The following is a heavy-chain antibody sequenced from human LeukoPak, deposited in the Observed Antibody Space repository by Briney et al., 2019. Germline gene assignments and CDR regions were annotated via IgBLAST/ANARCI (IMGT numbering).Heavy chain of an antibody. CDR3: ARDLYGGASLDR. Sequence: GGSLRLSCVASGFTFRSYAMHWVCQAPGMGLEWLAVISYDGSIKHSAHSVKGRFTFSRDNSKNTLYLQMSSLRNEDTAVYFCARDLYGGASLDRWGQGTQVIVSS. V-gene: IGHV3-30*04. CDR2: ISYDGSIK. J-gene: IGHJ5*02. CDR1: GFTFRSYA. D-gene: IGHD4-23*01.